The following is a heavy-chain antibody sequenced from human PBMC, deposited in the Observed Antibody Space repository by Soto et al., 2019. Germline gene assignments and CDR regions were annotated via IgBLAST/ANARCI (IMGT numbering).Heavy chain of an antibody. Sequence: GGSLRLSCAASGFNFNSYTINWVRQAPGKRLEWLSSISSSGYIFSTDSVRGRFTISRDNAKNSVYLQINSLGAEDTAVYFCERDCSGGSCYTGMDVWGQGTTVTVSS. J-gene: IGHJ6*02. CDR2: ISSSGYI. CDR1: GFNFNSYT. CDR3: ERDCSGGSCYTGMDV. V-gene: IGHV3-21*01. D-gene: IGHD2-15*01.